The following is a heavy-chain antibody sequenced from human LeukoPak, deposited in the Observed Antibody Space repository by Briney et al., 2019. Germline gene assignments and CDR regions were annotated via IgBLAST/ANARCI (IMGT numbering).Heavy chain of an antibody. J-gene: IGHJ6*04. CDR3: ARVRMTGTLDV. CDR1: GGSISSSSYY. V-gene: IGHV4-39*01. Sequence: PSETLSLTCTVSGGSISSSSYYWGWIRQPPGKGLEWIGSIYYSGSTYYNPSLKSRVTISVDTSKNQFSLKLSSVTAADTAVYYCARVRMTGTLDVWGKGTTVTVSS. D-gene: IGHD3-9*01. CDR2: IYYSGST.